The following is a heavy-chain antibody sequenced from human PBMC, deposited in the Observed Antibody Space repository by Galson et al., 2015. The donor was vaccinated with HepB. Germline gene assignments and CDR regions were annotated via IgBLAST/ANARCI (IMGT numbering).Heavy chain of an antibody. CDR1: GDSVSSNTAA. CDR2: TYCRSKCYN. D-gene: IGHD3-9*01. V-gene: IGHV6-1*01. Sequence: CAISGDSVSSNTAAWTWIRQSPSRGLEWLGRTYCRSKCYNDYALSVKSRITIHADTSKNQFSLQLNSVIPEDTAVYYCVRDALTNYDVLTGHYSTAGFDCWGQGSLVTVSS. CDR3: VRDALTNYDVLTGHYSTAGFDC. J-gene: IGHJ4*02.